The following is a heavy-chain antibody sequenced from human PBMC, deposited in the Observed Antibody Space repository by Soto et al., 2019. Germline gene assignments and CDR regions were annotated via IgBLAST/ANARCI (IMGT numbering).Heavy chain of an antibody. CDR3: AKGIRRKTGIAAAGTAFDP. CDR2: ISGSGGST. Sequence: QPGGSLRLSCAASGFTFSSYAMSWVRQAPGKGLEWVSAISGSGGSTYYADSVKGRFTISRDNSKNTLYLQMNSLRAEDTAVYYCAKGIRRKTGIAAAGTAFDPWGQGTLVTVSS. CDR1: GFTFSSYA. V-gene: IGHV3-23*01. D-gene: IGHD6-13*01. J-gene: IGHJ5*02.